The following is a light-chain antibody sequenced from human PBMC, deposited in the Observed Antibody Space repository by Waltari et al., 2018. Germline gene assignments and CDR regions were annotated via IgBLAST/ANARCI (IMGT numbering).Light chain of an antibody. CDR3: CSYATTTPWV. CDR2: DVI. CDR1: SSDVGGYNY. Sequence: QSALTQPASVSGSPGQSITISCTGTSSDVGGYNYVSWYQHHPGKAPKFIIYDVIKRPSGVSTRFSGSTSGNTASLTISGLQAEDEAEYYCCSYATTTPWVFGGGTKLTVL. V-gene: IGLV2-14*03. J-gene: IGLJ2*01.